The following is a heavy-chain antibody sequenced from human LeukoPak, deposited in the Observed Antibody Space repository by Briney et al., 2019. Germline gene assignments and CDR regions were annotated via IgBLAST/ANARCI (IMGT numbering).Heavy chain of an antibody. J-gene: IGHJ6*02. Sequence: GGSLRLSCAASGSTFSSYRMSWVRQAPGKGLEWVAVIWYDGSNKYYADSVKGRFTISRDNSKNTLYLQMNSLRAEDTAVYYCARDSLRWLRYYGMDVWGQGTTVTVSS. CDR1: GSTFSSYR. D-gene: IGHD3-22*01. V-gene: IGHV3-33*08. CDR3: ARDSLRWLRYYGMDV. CDR2: IWYDGSNK.